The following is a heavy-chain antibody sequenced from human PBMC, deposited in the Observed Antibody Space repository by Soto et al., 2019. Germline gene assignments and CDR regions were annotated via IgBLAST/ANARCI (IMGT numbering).Heavy chain of an antibody. J-gene: IGHJ2*01. CDR1: GGPISGGVGGLYY. Sequence: QLQLRESGPGLVKPSETLSLTCTVSGGPISGGVGGLYYWSWIRQPPGKGLEWIGYIYDSGSTYYNPSLQSRGTISVDTSQNQCAPRLSSVTAADTAVYDCAGEVIPLTTGWYFDRWGRGTLVTVSS. CDR2: IYDSGST. D-gene: IGHD4-17*01. CDR3: AGEVIPLTTGWYFDR. V-gene: IGHV4-30-4*01.